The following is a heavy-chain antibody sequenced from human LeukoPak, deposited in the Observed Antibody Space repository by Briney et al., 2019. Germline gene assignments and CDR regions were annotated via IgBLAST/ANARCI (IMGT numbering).Heavy chain of an antibody. V-gene: IGHV1-46*01. CDR2: INPSGGTT. CDR1: GYTFTCYY. D-gene: IGHD3-3*01. CDR3: ARPTSIIPSSNVYHYYYATGA. Sequence: GASVKVPCKASGYTFTCYYMHWVPQAPGQGLEWMGIINPSGGTTTYAHKFQDRVTMTRDTSTSTVYMEVSSLRPENTAVYYCARPTSIIPSSNVYHYYYATGARGQGTLVTVSA. J-gene: IGHJ4*02.